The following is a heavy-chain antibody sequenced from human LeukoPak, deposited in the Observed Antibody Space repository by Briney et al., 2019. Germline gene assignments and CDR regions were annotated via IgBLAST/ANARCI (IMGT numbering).Heavy chain of an antibody. CDR2: IIPIFGTA. V-gene: IGHV1-69*05. J-gene: IGHJ4*02. CDR3: ARDGSDGYNLSFDY. Sequence: SVKVSCKASGGTFSSYAISWVRQAPGQGLEWIGRIIPIFGTANYAQKFQGRVTITTDESTSTAYMELSSLRSEDTAVYYCARDGSDGYNLSFDYWGQETLVTVSS. D-gene: IGHD5-24*01. CDR1: GGTFSSYA.